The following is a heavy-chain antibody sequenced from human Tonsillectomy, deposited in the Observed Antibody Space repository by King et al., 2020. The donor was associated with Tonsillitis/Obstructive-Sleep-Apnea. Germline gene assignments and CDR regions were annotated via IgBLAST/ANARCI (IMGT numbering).Heavy chain of an antibody. CDR1: GFTFSRYG. J-gene: IGHJ5*02. V-gene: IGHV3-33*01. CDR3: ARSNSVAAAGNQGGYNWIDP. CDR2: IWYDGSNK. D-gene: IGHD6-13*01. Sequence: VQLVESGGGVVQPGRSLRLSCAASGFTFSRYGMHWVRQAPGKGLEWVAVIWYDGSNKYYADSVKGRFTISRDNSKNTLYLQMNSLRAEDTAVYYCARSNSVAAAGNQGGYNWIDPWGQGTLVTVSS.